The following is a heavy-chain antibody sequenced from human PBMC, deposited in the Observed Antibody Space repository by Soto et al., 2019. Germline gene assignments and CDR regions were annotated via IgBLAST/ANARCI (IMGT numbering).Heavy chain of an antibody. CDR1: GGSVSNNNW. Sequence: QVQLQESGPGLVKPSGTLSLSCAVSGGSVSNNNWWSWVRQSPGNGLEWIGEIHHSGGTSYNPSLESRATLSVDKSKNELSLRLNYVTAADTAVYYCTKNSAYALDYWGLGILVIVSS. V-gene: IGHV4-4*02. D-gene: IGHD5-12*01. CDR3: TKNSAYALDY. J-gene: IGHJ4*02. CDR2: IHHSGGT.